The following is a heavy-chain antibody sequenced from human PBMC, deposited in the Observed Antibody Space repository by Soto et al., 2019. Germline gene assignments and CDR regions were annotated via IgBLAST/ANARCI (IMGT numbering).Heavy chain of an antibody. CDR1: GFNFSTYD. J-gene: IGHJ6*02. CDR2: ISYDGSKK. V-gene: IGHV3-30*03. Sequence: QPGGSLRLSCEVSGFNFSTYDMHWVRQAPGQGLEWVAVISYDGSKKYYAESVKGRFSISRDNSKNTLYLQMNSPRAEDTAVYYCAIQGYYYYGMDVWGQGTTVTVS. CDR3: AIQGYYYYGMDV.